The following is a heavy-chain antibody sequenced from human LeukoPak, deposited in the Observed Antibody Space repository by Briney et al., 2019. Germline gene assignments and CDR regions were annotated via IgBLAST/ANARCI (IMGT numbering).Heavy chain of an antibody. CDR1: GFTFSSYG. V-gene: IGHV3-30*03. Sequence: AGGSLRLSCAASGFTFSSYGMHWVRQAPGKGLEWVAVISYDGSNKYYADSVKGRFTISGDNSKNTLYLQMNSLRAEDTAVYYCARDFGSSSPRLFDYWGQGTLVTVSS. J-gene: IGHJ4*02. D-gene: IGHD6-13*01. CDR2: ISYDGSNK. CDR3: ARDFGSSSPRLFDY.